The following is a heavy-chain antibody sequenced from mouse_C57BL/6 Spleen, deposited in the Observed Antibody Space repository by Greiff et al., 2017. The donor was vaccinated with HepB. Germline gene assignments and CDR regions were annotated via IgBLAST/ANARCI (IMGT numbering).Heavy chain of an antibody. CDR1: GYTFTSYW. D-gene: IGHD3-2*02. CDR3: ATAQATGYAMHY. Sequence: VQLQQSGTELVKPGASVKLSCKASGYTFTSYWMHWVKQRPGQGLEWIGNINPRHGGTNYNEKFKSKARLTVDKSSSTAYMQLRSLTSEDSAVYYCATAQATGYAMHYWGQGTSVTVSS. J-gene: IGHJ4*01. V-gene: IGHV1-53*01. CDR2: INPRHGGT.